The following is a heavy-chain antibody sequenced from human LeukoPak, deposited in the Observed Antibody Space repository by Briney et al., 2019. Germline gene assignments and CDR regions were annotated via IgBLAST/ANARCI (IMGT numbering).Heavy chain of an antibody. V-gene: IGHV3-30*18. CDR1: GFTFSSYG. J-gene: IGHJ4*02. CDR3: AKGPAPRLGEFSYHALVDY. Sequence: GGSLRPSCVASGFTFSSYGMHWVRQAPGKGLEWVAFISYDGSNENIADSVKGRFIISRDNSKNTLYLQMNSLRAEDTAVYYCAKGPAPRLGEFSYHALVDYWGQGTLVTVSS. CDR2: ISYDGSNE. D-gene: IGHD3-16*02.